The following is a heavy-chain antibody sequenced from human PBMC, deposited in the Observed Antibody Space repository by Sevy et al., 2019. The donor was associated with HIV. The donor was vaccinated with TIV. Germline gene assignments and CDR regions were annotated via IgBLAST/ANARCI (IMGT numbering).Heavy chain of an antibody. CDR2: ISYSGHT. J-gene: IGHJ4*02. V-gene: IGHV4-39*01. CDR1: GGSISSRIFY. Sequence: SETLSLTCTVSGGSISSRIFYWGWIRQSPGKGLEWLGSISYSGHTFDNPSLKSRVTMSVDTSGNQYSLKMRSMTAADTAVYYFARHSYLQAFCSGGTCYSGHFDYWGQGTLVTVSS. CDR3: ARHSYLQAFCSGGTCYSGHFDY. D-gene: IGHD2-15*01.